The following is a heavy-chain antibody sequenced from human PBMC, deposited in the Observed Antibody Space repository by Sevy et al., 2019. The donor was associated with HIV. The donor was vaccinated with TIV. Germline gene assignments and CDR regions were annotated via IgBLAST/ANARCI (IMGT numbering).Heavy chain of an antibody. CDR2: ISAYNGNT. CDR3: ARQYDSSGYYLGDYFDY. J-gene: IGHJ4*02. D-gene: IGHD3-22*01. CDR1: GYTFTSYG. Sequence: ASVKVSCKASGYTFTSYGIIWVRQAPGQGLEWMGWISAYNGNTNYAQKLQGRVTMTTDTSTSTAYMELRSLRSDDTAVYYCARQYDSSGYYLGDYFDYWGQGTLVTVSS. V-gene: IGHV1-18*01.